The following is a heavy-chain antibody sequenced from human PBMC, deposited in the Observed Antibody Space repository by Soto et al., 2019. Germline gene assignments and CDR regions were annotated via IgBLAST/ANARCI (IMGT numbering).Heavy chain of an antibody. CDR2: INTSGGST. Sequence: QVQLVQSGAEVKKPGASVKVSCKASGYTFINYYMHWVRQAPGQGLEWMGIINTSGGSTTYAQKFQGRVTMTRDTSTSTVYMELSTLRSEDTAVYYCARVGQQLIRYNLFDPWGQGTLVTVSS. D-gene: IGHD6-13*01. J-gene: IGHJ5*02. CDR3: ARVGQQLIRYNLFDP. CDR1: GYTFINYY. V-gene: IGHV1-46*01.